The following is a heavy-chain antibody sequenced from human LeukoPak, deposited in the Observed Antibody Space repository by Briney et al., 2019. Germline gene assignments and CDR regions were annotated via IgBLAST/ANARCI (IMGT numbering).Heavy chain of an antibody. J-gene: IGHJ6*03. V-gene: IGHV4-39*01. D-gene: IGHD2-2*01. CDR3: ARSIIVVVPAARVLMDV. Sequence: SETLSLTCTVSGGSISSSSYYWGWIRQPPGKGLEWIGSIYYSGSTYYNPSLKSRVTISVDTSKNQFSLKLSSVTAADTAVYYCARSIIVVVPAARVLMDVWGKGTTVTVSS. CDR2: IYYSGST. CDR1: GGSISSSSYY.